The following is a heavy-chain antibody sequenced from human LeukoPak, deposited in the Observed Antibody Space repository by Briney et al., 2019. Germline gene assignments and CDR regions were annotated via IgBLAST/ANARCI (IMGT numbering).Heavy chain of an antibody. CDR3: ARSHLHTYYYGSGSYQNWFDP. V-gene: IGHV1-2*02. Sequence: GASVKVSCKASGYTFTGYYMHWVRQGPGQGLEWMGWINPNSGGTNYAQKFQGRVTMTRDTSISTAYMELSRLRSDDTAVYYCARSHLHTYYYGSGSYQNWFDPWGQGTLVTVSS. CDR1: GYTFTGYY. CDR2: INPNSGGT. D-gene: IGHD3-10*01. J-gene: IGHJ5*02.